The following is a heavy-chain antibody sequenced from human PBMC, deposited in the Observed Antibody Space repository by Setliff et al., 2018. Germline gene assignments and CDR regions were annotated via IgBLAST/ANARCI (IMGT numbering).Heavy chain of an antibody. CDR2: IKEDGSEK. V-gene: IGHV3-7*01. CDR1: GFTFSRYW. J-gene: IGHJ6*02. D-gene: IGHD3-10*01. CDR3: ARDHVYGSQYYYYYYGMDV. Sequence: GGSLRLSCVASGFTFSRYWMSWVRQAPGKGLEWVANIKEDGSEKYYGESVKGRFTMSRDNAKNSLYLQMNSLRAEDTGVYYCARDHVYGSQYYYYYYGMDVWGQGTTVTVSS.